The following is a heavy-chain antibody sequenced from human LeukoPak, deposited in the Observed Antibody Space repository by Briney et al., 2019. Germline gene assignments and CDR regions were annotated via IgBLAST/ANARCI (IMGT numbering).Heavy chain of an antibody. CDR1: GFTSGIYA. CDR2: FSGGGDS. J-gene: IGHJ4*02. D-gene: IGHD2/OR15-2a*01. V-gene: IGHV3-23*01. Sequence: GGSLRLSCAVSGFTSGIYAVSWVRQAPGKGLEWVSAFSGGGDSYYADSVRGRFTIYRDNSKKILYLQMNSLRAEDTAVYYCGKEVERHFDLKYWGQGTLVTVSS. CDR3: GKEVERHFDLKY.